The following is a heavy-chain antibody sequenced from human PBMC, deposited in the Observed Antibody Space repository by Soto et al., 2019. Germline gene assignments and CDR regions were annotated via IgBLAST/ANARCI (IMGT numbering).Heavy chain of an antibody. CDR1: GGSLSSYG. Sequence: SETLCLSCTVAGGSLSSYGGSWLRPPPGKGLEWIGYIYYSGSTNYNPSLKSRVTISVDTSKNQFSLKLSSVTAADTAVYYCARHSPSMVRGVKNSFDHWGQGTRVTVS. CDR3: ARHSPSMVRGVKNSFDH. D-gene: IGHD3-10*01. CDR2: IYYSGST. J-gene: IGHJ5*02. V-gene: IGHV4-59*08.